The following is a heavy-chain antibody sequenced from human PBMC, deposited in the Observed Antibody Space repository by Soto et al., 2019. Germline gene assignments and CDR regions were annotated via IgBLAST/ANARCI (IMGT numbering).Heavy chain of an antibody. J-gene: IGHJ6*03. D-gene: IGHD2-21*01. CDR2: INWNGGRT. CDR3: VRAIPLVTLQNYYNMVV. CDR1: GFSFDDYA. V-gene: IGHV3-20*01. Sequence: EVQVVESGGGVVRPGGSLRLSCAASGFSFDDYAMNWVRQAPGKGLEWVSGINWNGGRTGYADSVKGRFTISTDNAKKSLYREMSSLRADHMSLYHCVRAIPLVTLQNYYNMVVWGKGTTVTVSS.